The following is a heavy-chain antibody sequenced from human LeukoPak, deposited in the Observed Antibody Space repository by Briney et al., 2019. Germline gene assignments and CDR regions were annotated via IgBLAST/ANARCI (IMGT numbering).Heavy chain of an antibody. CDR1: GYTFTSYD. CDR3: ARAYGSGTSYHPDY. D-gene: IGHD3-10*01. J-gene: IGHJ4*02. CDR2: MNPNSGNT. V-gene: IGHV1-8*01. Sequence: ASVEVSCKASGYTFTSYDINWVRQATGQGLEWMGWMNPNSGNTGYAQKFQGRVTMTRNTSISTAYMELSSLRSEDTAVYYCARAYGSGTSYHPDYWGQGTLVTVSS.